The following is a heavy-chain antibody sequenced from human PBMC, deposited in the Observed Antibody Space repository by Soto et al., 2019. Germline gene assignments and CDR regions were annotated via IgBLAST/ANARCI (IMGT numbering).Heavy chain of an antibody. V-gene: IGHV3-48*01. CDR3: ARGIAAAGPTLDY. J-gene: IGHJ4*02. CDR1: GFTFSSYS. CDR2: ISSATTTI. Sequence: EVQLVESGGGLVQPGGSLRLSCAASGFTFSSYSMNWVRQAPGKGLEWVSYISSATTTIYYADSVKGRFTISRDNAKNSLYLQLNGLGADDTAVYYCARGIAAAGPTLDYWGQGTLVTVSS. D-gene: IGHD6-13*01.